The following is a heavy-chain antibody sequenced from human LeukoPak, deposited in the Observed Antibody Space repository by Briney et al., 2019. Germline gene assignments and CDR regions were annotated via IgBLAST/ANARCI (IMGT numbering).Heavy chain of an antibody. CDR2: IIPIFGTA. D-gene: IGHD2-15*01. CDR3: ARSPDSSGPIDY. V-gene: IGHV1-69*05. J-gene: IGHJ4*02. Sequence: SVKVSCKASGGTFSSYAISWVRQAPGQGLEWMGGIIPIFGTANYAQKLQGRVTMTTDTSTSTAYTELRSLRSDDTAVYYCARSPDSSGPIDYWGQGTLVTVSS. CDR1: GGTFSSYA.